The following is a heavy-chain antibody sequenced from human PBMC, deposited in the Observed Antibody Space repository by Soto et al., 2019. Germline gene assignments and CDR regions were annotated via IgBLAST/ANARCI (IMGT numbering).Heavy chain of an antibody. Sequence: GGSLRLSCAASGFTFSSYAMSWVRQAPGKGLEWVSGISDSGGSTHYADSVKGRFTISKDDSKNTLYLKMNSLRAEDTAVYYCAKVGGRYFDWLCDYWGQGTLVTVSS. J-gene: IGHJ4*02. V-gene: IGHV3-23*01. CDR3: AKVGGRYFDWLCDY. CDR1: GFTFSSYA. CDR2: ISDSGGST. D-gene: IGHD3-9*01.